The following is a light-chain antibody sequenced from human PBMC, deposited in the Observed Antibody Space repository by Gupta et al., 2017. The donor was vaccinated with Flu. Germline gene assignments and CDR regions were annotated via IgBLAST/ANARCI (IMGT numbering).Light chain of an antibody. J-gene: IGKJ1*01. CDR1: QSVSSN. Sequence: EIVMTQSPATLSVSPGERATLSCRASQSVSSNLAWYQQKPGQAPRLLISGASTRATGIPARFSGSGSGTEFTLTISSLQSEDFAVYYCQQYSNWPFWTCGQGTKVEIK. CDR3: QQYSNWPFWT. CDR2: GAS. V-gene: IGKV3-15*01.